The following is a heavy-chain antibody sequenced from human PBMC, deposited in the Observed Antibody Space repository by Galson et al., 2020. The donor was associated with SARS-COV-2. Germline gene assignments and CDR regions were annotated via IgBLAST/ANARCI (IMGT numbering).Heavy chain of an antibody. CDR2: ISYDGSNK. CDR3: AKDLFYDFWSGYYTSDY. CDR1: GFTFSSYG. D-gene: IGHD3-3*01. Sequence: GGSLRLSCAASGFTFSSYGMHWVRQAPGKGLEWVAVISYDGSNKYYADSVKGRFTISRDNSKNTLYLQMNSLRAEDTAVYYCAKDLFYDFWSGYYTSDYWGQGTLVTVSS. J-gene: IGHJ4*02. V-gene: IGHV3-30*18.